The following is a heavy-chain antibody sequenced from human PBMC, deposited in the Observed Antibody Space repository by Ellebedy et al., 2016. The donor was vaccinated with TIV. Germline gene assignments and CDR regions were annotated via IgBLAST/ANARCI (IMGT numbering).Heavy chain of an antibody. CDR3: AKGSSSGFTYDRVGFEY. D-gene: IGHD3-22*01. V-gene: IGHV3-23*01. J-gene: IGHJ4*02. Sequence: GESLKISCAASGFTFGSFAMHWVRQAPGKGLEWLSVIGGDGRNTYHADSVKGRFTLTRDNSKKTLYREMNRLRTEDTAVYYCAKGSSSGFTYDRVGFEYWGQGTLVTVSS. CDR2: IGGDGRNT. CDR1: GFTFGSFA.